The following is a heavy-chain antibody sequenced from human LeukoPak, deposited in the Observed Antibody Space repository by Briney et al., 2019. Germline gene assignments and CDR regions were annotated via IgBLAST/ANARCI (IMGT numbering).Heavy chain of an antibody. CDR1: GFTFSSYS. J-gene: IGHJ1*01. CDR3: AREGANYGAGYFQH. V-gene: IGHV3-48*01. CDR2: ISSSSSAI. Sequence: GGSLRLSCAASGFTFSSYSMNWVRQAPGKGLEWVSYISSSSSAIYYADSVKGRFTISRDNAKNSLYLQMNSLRAEDTAVYYCAREGANYGAGYFQHWGQGTLVTVSS. D-gene: IGHD4-17*01.